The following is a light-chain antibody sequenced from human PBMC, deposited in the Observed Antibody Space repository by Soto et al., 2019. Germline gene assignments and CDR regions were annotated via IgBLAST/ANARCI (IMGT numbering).Light chain of an antibody. V-gene: IGKV3-20*01. CDR2: GAS. Sequence: EIVLTQSPGTLSLSPGERATLSCRVSQSVSSSFLAWYQQKPGQAPRLLIYGASSRATGIPDRFSGSGSGTDFTLIISRLEPEDFAVYFCQQYGSLPFTFGPGTKVDIK. CDR3: QQYGSLPFT. CDR1: QSVSSSF. J-gene: IGKJ3*01.